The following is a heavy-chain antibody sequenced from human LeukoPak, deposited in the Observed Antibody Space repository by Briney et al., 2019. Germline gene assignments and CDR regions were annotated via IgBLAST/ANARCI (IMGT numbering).Heavy chain of an antibody. CDR1: AFTFSSYW. CDR2: INSDGSST. CDR3: AKGIAGYCSGGSCYLIDY. D-gene: IGHD2-15*01. J-gene: IGHJ4*02. Sequence: PGGSLRLSCAASAFTFSSYWMHWVRQAPGKGLVWVSRINSDGSSTSYADSVKGRFTISRDNAKNTLYLQMNSLRAEDTAMYYCAKGIAGYCSGGSCYLIDYWGQGTLVTVSS. V-gene: IGHV3-74*01.